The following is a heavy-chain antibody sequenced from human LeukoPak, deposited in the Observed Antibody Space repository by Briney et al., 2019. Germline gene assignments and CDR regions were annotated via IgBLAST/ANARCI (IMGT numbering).Heavy chain of an antibody. CDR3: ASGKRGPIFGGRYYFDY. Sequence: PSETLSLTCTVSGGSISSSSYYWGWIRQPPGKGLEWIGSIYYSGSTYYNPSLKSRVTISVDTSKNQFSLKLSSVTAADTAVYYCASGKRGPIFGGRYYFDYWGQGTLVTVSS. CDR2: IYYSGST. D-gene: IGHD3-3*01. V-gene: IGHV4-39*01. CDR1: GGSISSSSYY. J-gene: IGHJ4*02.